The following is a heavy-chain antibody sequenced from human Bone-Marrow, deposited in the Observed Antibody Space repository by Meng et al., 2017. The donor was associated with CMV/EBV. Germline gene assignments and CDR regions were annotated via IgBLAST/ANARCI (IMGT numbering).Heavy chain of an antibody. D-gene: IGHD5-24*01. J-gene: IGHJ4*02. CDR1: GGSIGSGGYY. CDR2: IYYSGST. V-gene: IGHV4-31*02. Sequence: SGGSIGSGGYYWSWIRQHPGKGLEWIGYIYYSGSTYYNPSLKSRVTISVDTSKNQFSLKLSSVTAADTAVYYCASTGDGYNLPIDYWGQGTLVTVSS. CDR3: ASTGDGYNLPIDY.